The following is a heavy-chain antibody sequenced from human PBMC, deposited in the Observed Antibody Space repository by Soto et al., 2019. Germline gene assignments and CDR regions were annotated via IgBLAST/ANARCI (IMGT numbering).Heavy chain of an antibody. D-gene: IGHD6-13*01. Sequence: GGSLRLSCAASGFTFSSYSMNWVRQAPGKGLEWVSSISSSSSYIYYADSVKGRFTISRDNAKNSLYLQMNSLRAEDMAVYYCASATWQQLGEYYFDYWGQGTLVTVSS. V-gene: IGHV3-21*01. J-gene: IGHJ4*02. CDR3: ASATWQQLGEYYFDY. CDR1: GFTFSSYS. CDR2: ISSSSSYI.